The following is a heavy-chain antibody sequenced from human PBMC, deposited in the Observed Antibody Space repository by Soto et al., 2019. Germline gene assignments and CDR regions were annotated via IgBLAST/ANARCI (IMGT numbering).Heavy chain of an antibody. D-gene: IGHD3-3*01. V-gene: IGHV4-39*01. CDR3: AGVRFLEWLPVYYYYMDV. CDR1: GGSVSSSSYY. J-gene: IGHJ6*03. CDR2: VYYSGST. Sequence: LTCTVSGGSVSSSSYYWGWVRQPPGKGLEWIGSVYYSGSTYYNPSLESRVTISVDTSKNQFSLKLSSVTAADTAVYYCAGVRFLEWLPVYYYYMDVWGKGTTVTVSS.